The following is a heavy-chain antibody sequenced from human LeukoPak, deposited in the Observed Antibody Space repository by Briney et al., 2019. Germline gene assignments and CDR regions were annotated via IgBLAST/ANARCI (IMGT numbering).Heavy chain of an antibody. CDR3: ARQSPIAARPNS. CDR1: GGSISSSSYY. J-gene: IGHJ4*02. Sequence: SDTLSLPCTVSGGSISSSSYYWGWIRQPPGKGLEWMGSIYYSGSTYYNPSLKSRVTISVDTSKNQFSLKLSSVTAADTAVYYCARQSPIAARPNSWGQGTLVTVSS. D-gene: IGHD6-6*01. CDR2: IYYSGST. V-gene: IGHV4-39*01.